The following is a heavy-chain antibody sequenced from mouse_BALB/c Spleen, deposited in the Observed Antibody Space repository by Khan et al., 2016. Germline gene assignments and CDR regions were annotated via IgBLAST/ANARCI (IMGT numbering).Heavy chain of an antibody. CDR1: GFSLTSYG. V-gene: IGHV2-9*02. CDR2: RWAGGST. CDR3: ARLEDI. Sequence: QVQLKESGPGLVAPSQSLSITCTVSGFSLTSYGVHWVRQPPGKGLEWLGVRWAGGSTNYNSALMSRRRISKGNSKSQVFFKLNRLQTDDTALYYCARLEDIWCQGTTLTFSS. J-gene: IGHJ2*01.